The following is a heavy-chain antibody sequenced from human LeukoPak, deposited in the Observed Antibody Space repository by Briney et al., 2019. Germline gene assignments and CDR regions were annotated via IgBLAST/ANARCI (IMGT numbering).Heavy chain of an antibody. J-gene: IGHJ3*01. D-gene: IGHD5-24*01. CDR1: GASISTSY. V-gene: IGHV4-4*09. Sequence: SETLSLTFTVLGASISTSYWTWIPQCPGKGLEWIGYISTRGGTRYNPSLKSRVIISLQSSKNQFSLNLSFVTAGDPAVYYCTRGEMPTIGAWAFDVWARGVRVTVPS. CDR3: TRGEMPTIGAWAFDV. CDR2: ISTRGGT.